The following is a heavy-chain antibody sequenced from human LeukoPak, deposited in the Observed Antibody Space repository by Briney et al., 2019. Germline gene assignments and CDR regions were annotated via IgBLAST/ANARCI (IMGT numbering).Heavy chain of an antibody. J-gene: IGHJ5*02. CDR2: INSDGSST. Sequence: PGGSLRLSCAASGFTFSSYWMHWVRQAPGKGLVWVSRINSDGSSTSYADSVKGRFTISRDNAKNTLYLQMNSLRAEDTAVYYCARAPHIVVVTATPGWFDPWGQGALVTVSS. V-gene: IGHV3-74*01. CDR1: GFTFSSYW. D-gene: IGHD2-21*02. CDR3: ARAPHIVVVTATPGWFDP.